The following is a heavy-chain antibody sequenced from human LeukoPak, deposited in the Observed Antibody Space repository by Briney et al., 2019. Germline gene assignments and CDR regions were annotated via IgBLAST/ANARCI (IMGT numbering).Heavy chain of an antibody. Sequence: APVKVSCKVSGYTLTELSTHWVRQAPGKGLEWMGGFDPEDGETIYAQKFQGRVTMTEDTSTDTAYMELSSLRSEDTAVYYCATDSSSSWSYYYYGMDVWGQGTTVTVSS. V-gene: IGHV1-24*01. CDR2: FDPEDGET. CDR1: GYTLTELS. D-gene: IGHD6-6*01. J-gene: IGHJ6*02. CDR3: ATDSSSSWSYYYYGMDV.